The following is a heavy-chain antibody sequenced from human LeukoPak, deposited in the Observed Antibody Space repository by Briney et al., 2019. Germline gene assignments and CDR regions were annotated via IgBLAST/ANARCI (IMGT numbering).Heavy chain of an antibody. CDR1: GYTFTGYF. CDR2: INPNSGGT. J-gene: IGHJ4*02. Sequence: ASVKLSCKTSGYTFTGYFIHWVRQAPGQGLEWMGWINPNSGGTSNLQKFQGRVAMTRDTSISTAYMDLSRLRSDDTAVYYCARGRAGDYFDYWGQGTLVTVSS. CDR3: ARGRAGDYFDY. V-gene: IGHV1-2*02.